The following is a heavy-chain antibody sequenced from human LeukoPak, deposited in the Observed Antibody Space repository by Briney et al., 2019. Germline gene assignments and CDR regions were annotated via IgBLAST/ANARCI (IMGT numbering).Heavy chain of an antibody. CDR3: ARGGGVDILTGFQY. CDR1: GGTFTNYA. V-gene: IGHV1-69*04. J-gene: IGHJ4*02. D-gene: IGHD3-9*01. CDR2: IIPILDVT. Sequence: GASVTVSCKASGGTFTNYAINWVRQAPGQGLEWMGRIIPILDVTNYAQKFQGRVTTTADQSTSTAYMELSSLRSEDTAVDYCARGGGVDILTGFQYWGQGTLVTVSS.